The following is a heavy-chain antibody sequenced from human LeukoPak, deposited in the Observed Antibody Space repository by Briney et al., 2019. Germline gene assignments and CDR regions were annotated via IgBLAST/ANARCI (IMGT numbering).Heavy chain of an antibody. Sequence: PSETLSLTCTVSGGSISSYYWSWIRQPPGKGLEWIGYIYYSGSTNYNPSLKSRVTISVDTSKNQFSLKLSSVTAADTAVYYCVRDGNWGPIDRWGQGTLVTVSS. CDR3: VRDGNWGPIDR. D-gene: IGHD7-27*01. V-gene: IGHV4-59*01. CDR2: IYYSGST. J-gene: IGHJ5*02. CDR1: GGSISSYY.